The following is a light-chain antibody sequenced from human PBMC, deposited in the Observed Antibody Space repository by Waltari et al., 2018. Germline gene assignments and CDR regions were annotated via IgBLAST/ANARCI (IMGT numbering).Light chain of an antibody. V-gene: IGLV3-25*03. J-gene: IGLJ1*01. Sequence: SYELTQPPSVSVSPGQTARITCSGDALPKQYAYWYQQKPGQAPVLVIYKDSERPSGSPERFSGSSSGTTGTLTISGVQAEDEADYYCQSADSTGTYYVFGSGTKVTVL. CDR3: QSADSTGTYYV. CDR1: ALPKQY. CDR2: KDS.